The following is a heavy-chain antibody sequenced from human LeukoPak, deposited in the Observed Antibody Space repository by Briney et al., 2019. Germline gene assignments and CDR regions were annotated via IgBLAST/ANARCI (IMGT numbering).Heavy chain of an antibody. Sequence: GASVKVSCKVSGYTLTELSMHWVRQAPGKGLEWMGGFDPEDGETIYAQKFQGRVTMTEDTSTDTAYMELSSLRSEDTAVYYCATVPVYGGNIDAFDIWGQGTMVTVSS. J-gene: IGHJ3*02. CDR1: GYTLTELS. V-gene: IGHV1-24*01. D-gene: IGHD4-23*01. CDR2: FDPEDGET. CDR3: ATVPVYGGNIDAFDI.